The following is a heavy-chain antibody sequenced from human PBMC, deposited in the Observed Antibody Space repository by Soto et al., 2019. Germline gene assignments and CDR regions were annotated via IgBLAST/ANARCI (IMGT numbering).Heavy chain of an antibody. D-gene: IGHD2-21*02. CDR1: GGSISSSSYY. J-gene: IGHJ5*02. CDR2: IYYSGST. V-gene: IGHV4-39*01. CDR3: ARLALVTNWFDP. Sequence: QLQLQESGPGLVKPSETLSLTCTVSGGSISSSSYYWGWSRQPPGKGLEWIGSIYYSGSTYYNPSLKSRVTISVDTSKNQFSLKLSSVTAADTAVYYCARLALVTNWFDPWGQGTLVTVSS.